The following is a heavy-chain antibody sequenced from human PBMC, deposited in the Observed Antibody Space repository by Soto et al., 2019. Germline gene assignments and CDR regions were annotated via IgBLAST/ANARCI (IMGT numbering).Heavy chain of an antibody. CDR3: ATHGLGVSSPPYFDN. Sequence: QLVQSGSEVKKPGSSVKVSCQASGGTFSGYVVTWVRQAPGQGLEWMGEFVPLFGTTNYAQRFSGRITISAEESTSTAYMELRTIRSDDTAVYYCATHGLGVSSPPYFDNWGPGTLVTFSS. CDR1: GGTFSGYV. V-gene: IGHV1-69*01. CDR2: FVPLFGTT. J-gene: IGHJ4*02. D-gene: IGHD3-16*01.